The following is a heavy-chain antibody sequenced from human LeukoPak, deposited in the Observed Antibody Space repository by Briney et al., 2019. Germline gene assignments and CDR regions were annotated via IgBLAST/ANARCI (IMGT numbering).Heavy chain of an antibody. V-gene: IGHV3-48*02. Sequence: GGSLRHSCAASGFTFSHYHMNWVRQALGKGLEWVSYISRGCYAIYYAGYVKGRFTISRDNAKYSLYLKMSRQRDEDTALYYCVRYRPNWSVDYWGQGTLVTVSS. CDR1: GFTFSHYH. D-gene: IGHD1-1*01. CDR2: ISRGCYAI. CDR3: VRYRPNWSVDY. J-gene: IGHJ4*02.